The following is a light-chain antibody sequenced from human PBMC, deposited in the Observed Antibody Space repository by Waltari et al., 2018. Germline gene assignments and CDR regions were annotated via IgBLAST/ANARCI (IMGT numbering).Light chain of an antibody. Sequence: DIQLTQSPSTVSASVADRVTISCRASQNISTWLAWYQQKPGKATNLLIHKASRLESGVQSRFSGSGYGTELTLTNSNLQPDDYAAYFCQQYSSYPALTFGGGTKVEIK. CDR2: KAS. CDR1: QNISTW. CDR3: QQYSSYPALT. V-gene: IGKV1-5*03. J-gene: IGKJ4*01.